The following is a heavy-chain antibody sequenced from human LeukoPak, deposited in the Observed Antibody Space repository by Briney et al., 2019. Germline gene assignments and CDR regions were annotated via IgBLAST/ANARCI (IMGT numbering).Heavy chain of an antibody. D-gene: IGHD3-22*01. CDR2: IKQDGSES. V-gene: IGHV3-7*01. CDR3: ARDWGAYYHFFDY. CDR1: GFSMSVYW. Sequence: GGSLRLSCGASGFSMSVYWMSWVRQAPGKGVEWVGNIKQDGSESNYVDSAKGRFTISRDNAKKSLYLQIHSLRAEDTAVYYCARDWGAYYHFFDYWGQGTLVTVSS. J-gene: IGHJ4*02.